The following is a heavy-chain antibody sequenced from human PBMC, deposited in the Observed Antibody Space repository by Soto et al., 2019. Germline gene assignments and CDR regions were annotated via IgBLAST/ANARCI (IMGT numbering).Heavy chain of an antibody. CDR3: ATRGGTRAE. V-gene: IGHV3-7*01. D-gene: IGHD3-16*01. Sequence: EVQLVESGGGLVQPGGSLRLSCAASGFSFNTYGMSWIRQAPGKGLEWVANISDDGNKQNYVDSVRGRFTISRDNAKTSVHLRMYSLSVEDTAMYFCATRGGTRAEWRQGPRVTASP. CDR1: GFSFNTYG. J-gene: IGHJ4*02. CDR2: ISDDGNKQ.